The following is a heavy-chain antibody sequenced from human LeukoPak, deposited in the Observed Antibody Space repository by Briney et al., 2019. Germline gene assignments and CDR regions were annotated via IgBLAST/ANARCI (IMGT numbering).Heavy chain of an antibody. V-gene: IGHV3-49*03. CDR1: GFTFGDYA. Sequence: PGGSLRLSCTHSGFTFGDYAMSWFRQAPGKGLEWVGFIRSKAYGGTTEYAASVKGRLTISRDDSKSIAYLQMNSLKTEDTALYYCSRNYYGDSGGFFDYWGQGTLVTVSS. CDR2: IRSKAYGGTT. J-gene: IGHJ4*02. CDR3: SRNYYGDSGGFFDY. D-gene: IGHD4-17*01.